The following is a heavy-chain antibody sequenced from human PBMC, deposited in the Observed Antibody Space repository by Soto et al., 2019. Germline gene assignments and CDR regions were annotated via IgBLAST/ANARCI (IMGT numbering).Heavy chain of an antibody. CDR2: ITQSGST. Sequence: PSETLSLTCALYGGSFNDYYWGWIRQPPGKGFECIGEITQSGSTNYNPSLKSRVTLSVDTSRNQFSLNLNSVSAADTAVYYCARGLRASFGVRLSYTYYGMDVWGQGTTVTVSS. CDR1: GGSFNDYY. CDR3: ARGLRASFGVRLSYTYYGMDV. V-gene: IGHV4-34*01. D-gene: IGHD3-10*01. J-gene: IGHJ6*02.